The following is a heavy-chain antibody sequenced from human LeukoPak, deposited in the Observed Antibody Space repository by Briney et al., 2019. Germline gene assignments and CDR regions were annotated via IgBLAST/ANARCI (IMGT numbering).Heavy chain of an antibody. CDR1: AFTFSRYA. J-gene: IGHJ6*03. CDR3: ARDSVATITWPQTYYYYYMDV. CDR2: ISYDGSHK. D-gene: IGHD5-12*01. V-gene: IGHV3-30*04. Sequence: PGGSLRLSCAASAFTFSRYAMHWVRQAPGKGLECVTLISYDGSHKDYADSVKGRFTISRDNAKNSLYLQMNSLRAEDTAVYYCARDSVATITWPQTYYYYYMDVWGKGTTVTVSS.